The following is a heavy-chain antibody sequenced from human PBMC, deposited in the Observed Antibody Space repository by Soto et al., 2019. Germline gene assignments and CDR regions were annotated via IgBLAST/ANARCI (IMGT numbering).Heavy chain of an antibody. V-gene: IGHV1-2*02. Sequence: ASVKVSCKASGYTFTGYYMHWVRQAPGQGLEWMGWINPNSGGTNYAQKFQGRVTMTRDKSISTAYMELSRLRSDDTAVYYCARDLVGFWSGSRQIYYYYGMDVWGQGTKVTVSS. CDR1: GYTFTGYY. J-gene: IGHJ6*02. CDR3: ARDLVGFWSGSRQIYYYYGMDV. CDR2: INPNSGGT. D-gene: IGHD3-3*01.